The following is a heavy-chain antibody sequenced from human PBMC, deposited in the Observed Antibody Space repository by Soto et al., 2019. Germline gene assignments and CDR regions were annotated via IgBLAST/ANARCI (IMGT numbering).Heavy chain of an antibody. CDR1: GGTFTNSA. CDR3: ARDKDRLQLGGNYYYILDV. J-gene: IGHJ6*02. Sequence: ASVKVSSKASGGTFTNSAISRVLEAPGQGLKWMGGIMPIFRTPDYAQKFQGRVTITADESTSTVYMELSGLRSDDTAVYYCARDKDRLQLGGNYYYILDVWGQGTTVTVSS. CDR2: IMPIFRTP. V-gene: IGHV1-69*13. D-gene: IGHD5-12*01.